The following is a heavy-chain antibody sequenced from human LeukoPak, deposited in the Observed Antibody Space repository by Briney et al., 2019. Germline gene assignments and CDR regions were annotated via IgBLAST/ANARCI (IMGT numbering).Heavy chain of an antibody. V-gene: IGHV3-15*07. D-gene: IGHD6-19*01. CDR3: TPTSRIAVVNFDY. J-gene: IGHJ4*02. CDR2: IRSKTDGGTT. CDR1: GFTFSNAW. Sequence: GGSLRLSCAASGFTFSNAWMNWVRQAPGKGLEWVGRIRSKTDGGTTDYAAPVKGRFTISRDDSKNTLYLQMNSLKTEDTAVYYCTPTSRIAVVNFDYWGQGTLVTVSS.